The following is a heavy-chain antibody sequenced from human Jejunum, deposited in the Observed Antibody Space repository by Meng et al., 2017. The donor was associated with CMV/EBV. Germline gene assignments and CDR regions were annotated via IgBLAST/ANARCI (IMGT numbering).Heavy chain of an antibody. J-gene: IGHJ4*02. V-gene: IGHV6-1*01. CDR2: TYYRSKWYS. CDR1: GDSVSSNTVA. Sequence: QLQQSGPGLANPSQTLSLTCAISGDSVSSNTVAWNWIRLSPSRGLEWLGRTYYRSKWYSEYTVSVRSRISITPDTSKNQFSLQLTSVTPDDTAVYYCARGEDSSLDYWGQGTLVTVSS. CDR3: ARGEDSSLDY. D-gene: IGHD6-13*01.